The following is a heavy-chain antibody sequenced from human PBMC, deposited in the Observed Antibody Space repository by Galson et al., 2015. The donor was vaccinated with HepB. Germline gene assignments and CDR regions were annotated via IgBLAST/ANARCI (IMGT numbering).Heavy chain of an antibody. V-gene: IGHV1-69*02. CDR1: GGTFSSYT. Sequence: SVKVSCKASGGTFSSYTISWVRQAPGQGLEWMGRIIPILGIANYAQKFQGRVTITADKSTSTAYMELSSLRSVDTAVYYCARMWGGDHPLDAFDIWGQGTMVTVSS. J-gene: IGHJ3*02. CDR2: IIPILGIA. CDR3: ARMWGGDHPLDAFDI. D-gene: IGHD2-21*02.